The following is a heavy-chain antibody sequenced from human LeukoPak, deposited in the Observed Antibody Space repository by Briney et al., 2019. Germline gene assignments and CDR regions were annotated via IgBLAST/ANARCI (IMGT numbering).Heavy chain of an antibody. D-gene: IGHD6-13*01. V-gene: IGHV6-1*01. CDR2: TYYRSKWYN. CDR3: ARAKGRSPLFDY. Sequence: SQTLSLTCAISGDSVSSNSAAWNWIRQSPSRGLEWLGRTYYRSKWYNDYAVSVKGRIAINPDTSKNQFSLQLNSVTAEDTAVYYCARAKGRSPLFDYWGQGTLVTVSS. J-gene: IGHJ4*02. CDR1: GDSVSSNSAA.